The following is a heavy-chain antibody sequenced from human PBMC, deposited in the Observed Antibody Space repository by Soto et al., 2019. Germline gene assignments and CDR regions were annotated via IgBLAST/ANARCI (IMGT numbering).Heavy chain of an antibody. V-gene: IGHV3-23*01. CDR3: AKDSQWLVVFEVKPNNWCDP. D-gene: IGHD6-19*01. CDR1: GFTFSSYA. CDR2: ISGSGGST. J-gene: IGHJ5*02. Sequence: EVQLLESGGGLVQPGGSLRLSCAASGFTFSSYAMSWVRQAPGKGLEWVSAISGSGGSTYYADSVKGRFTISRDNSKNTLYLQMNSLRAEDTAVYYCAKDSQWLVVFEVKPNNWCDPWGQGTLVTVSA.